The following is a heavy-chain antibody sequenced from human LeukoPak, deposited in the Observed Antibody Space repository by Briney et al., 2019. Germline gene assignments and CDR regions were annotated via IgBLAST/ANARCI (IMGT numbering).Heavy chain of an antibody. D-gene: IGHD1-26*01. CDR3: ARDFDELLRFNWFDP. CDR1: GGSISSYY. J-gene: IGHJ5*02. CDR2: IYTSGST. Sequence: SETLSLTCTVSGGSISSYYWSWIRQPAGKGLEWIGCIYTSGSTNYNPSLKSRVTMSVDTSKNQFSLKLSSVTAADTAVYYCARDFDELLRFNWFDPWGQGTLVTVSS. V-gene: IGHV4-4*07.